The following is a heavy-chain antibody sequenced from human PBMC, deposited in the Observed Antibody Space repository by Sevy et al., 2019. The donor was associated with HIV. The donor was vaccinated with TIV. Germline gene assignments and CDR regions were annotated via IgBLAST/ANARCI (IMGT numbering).Heavy chain of an antibody. V-gene: IGHV3-74*01. CDR2: INSDGSST. Sequence: GGSLRLSCAASGFTFSSYWMHWVRQAPGKGLVWVSRINSDGSSTSYADSVKGRFTISRDNAKNTLYLQRNSLRAEDTAVYYCARARYYDSSGYPTAYYYYGMDVWGQGTTVTVSS. CDR3: ARARYYDSSGYPTAYYYYGMDV. CDR1: GFTFSSYW. D-gene: IGHD3-22*01. J-gene: IGHJ6*02.